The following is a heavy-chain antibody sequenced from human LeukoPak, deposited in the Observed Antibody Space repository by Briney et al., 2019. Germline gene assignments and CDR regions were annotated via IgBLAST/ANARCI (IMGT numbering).Heavy chain of an antibody. V-gene: IGHV1-18*01. CDR3: AREVGYCTSSSCPLYYFDY. Sequence: ASVKVSCKASGYTFTNYGISWVRQAPGQGLELMGWINGYNGNTNYAQKLQGRVTMTADTSTSTAYMEVRSLRSDDTALYYCAREVGYCTSSSCPLYYFDYWGQGTLVTVSS. CDR1: GYTFTNYG. J-gene: IGHJ4*02. CDR2: INGYNGNT. D-gene: IGHD2-2*01.